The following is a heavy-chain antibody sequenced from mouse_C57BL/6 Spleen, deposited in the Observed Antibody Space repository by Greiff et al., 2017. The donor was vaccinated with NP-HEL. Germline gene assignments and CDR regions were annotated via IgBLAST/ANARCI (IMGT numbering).Heavy chain of an antibody. J-gene: IGHJ2*01. D-gene: IGHD1-1*01. V-gene: IGHV1-82*01. CDR3: ARSTTVVASPFDY. Sequence: QVQLKESGPELVKPGASVKISCKASGYAFSSSWMNWVKQRPGKGLEWIGRIYPGDGDTNYNGKFKGKATLTADKSSSTAYMQLSSLTSEDSAVYFCARSTTVVASPFDYWGQGTTLTVSS. CDR1: GYAFSSSW. CDR2: IYPGDGDT.